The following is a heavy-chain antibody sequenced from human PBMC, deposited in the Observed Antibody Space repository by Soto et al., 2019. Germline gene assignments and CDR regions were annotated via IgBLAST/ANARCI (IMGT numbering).Heavy chain of an antibody. Sequence: EVQLLESGGSLVQPGGSLRLSCAASGFTFSSYAMSWVRQGPGKGLEWVSAISASGGTTYYADSVKGRFTISRDNSKSTLYLQMNSLRDEDTAIYYCARSSSSSGPWGQGTLVTVSS. CDR2: ISASGGTT. J-gene: IGHJ4*02. D-gene: IGHD6-6*01. CDR3: ARSSSSSGP. V-gene: IGHV3-23*01. CDR1: GFTFSSYA.